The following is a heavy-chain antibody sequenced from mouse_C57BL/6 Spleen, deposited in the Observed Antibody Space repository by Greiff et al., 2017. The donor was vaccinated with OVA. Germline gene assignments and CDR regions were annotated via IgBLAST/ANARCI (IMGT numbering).Heavy chain of an antibody. CDR2: INPNNGGT. D-gene: IGHD2-12*01. Sequence: VQLQQSGPELVKPGASVKISCKASGYTFTDYYMNWVKQSHGKSLEWIGDINPNNGGTSYNQKFKGKATLTVDKSSSTAYMELRSLTSEDSAVYYCARREGYYIFFAYWGQGTLVTVSA. V-gene: IGHV1-26*01. J-gene: IGHJ3*01. CDR1: GYTFTDYY. CDR3: ARREGYYIFFAY.